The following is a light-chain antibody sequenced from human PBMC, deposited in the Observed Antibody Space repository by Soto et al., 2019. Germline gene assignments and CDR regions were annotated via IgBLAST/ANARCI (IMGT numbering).Light chain of an antibody. J-gene: IGLJ2*01. Sequence: QSALTQPASVSGSPGQSITISCTGTSSDVGGYNYVSWYQQHPGKAPQLMIYDVSSRPSGVSHRFSGSKSGNTASLIISGLQAEDEAYYFCSSYTAITTTRVFGGGTKLTVL. V-gene: IGLV2-14*03. CDR3: SSYTAITTTRV. CDR1: SSDVGGYNY. CDR2: DVS.